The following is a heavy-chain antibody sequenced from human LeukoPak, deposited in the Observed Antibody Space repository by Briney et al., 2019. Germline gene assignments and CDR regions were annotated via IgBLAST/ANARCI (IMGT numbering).Heavy chain of an antibody. J-gene: IGHJ3*02. CDR3: ARVSTDFWSGYDAFDI. CDR1: GFTFSSYW. Sequence: GGSLRLSCAASGFTFSSYWMSWVRQAPGKGLEWVANIKQDGSEKYYVDSVKGRFTISRDNAKNSLYLQMNSLRAEDTAVYYCARVSTDFWSGYDAFDIWGQGTMVTVSS. D-gene: IGHD3-3*01. CDR2: IKQDGSEK. V-gene: IGHV3-7*01.